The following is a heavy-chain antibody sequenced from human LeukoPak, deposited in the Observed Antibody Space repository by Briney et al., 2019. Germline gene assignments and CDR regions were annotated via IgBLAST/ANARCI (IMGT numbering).Heavy chain of an antibody. V-gene: IGHV4-39*07. CDR1: GGSIRSSSYY. CDR3: ARAYYYDSSGYYDYFDY. CDR2: INHSGST. D-gene: IGHD3-22*01. Sequence: SETLSLTCTVSGGSIRSSSYYWGWIRHPPGKGLEWIGEINHSGSTNYNPSLKSRVTISVDTSKNQFSLKLSSVTAADTAVYYCARAYYYDSSGYYDYFDYWGQGTLVTVSS. J-gene: IGHJ4*02.